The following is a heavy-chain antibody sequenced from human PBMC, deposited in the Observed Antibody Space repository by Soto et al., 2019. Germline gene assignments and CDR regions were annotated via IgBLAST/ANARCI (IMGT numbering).Heavy chain of an antibody. Sequence: QVQLVESGGGVVQPGRSLRLSCAASGFTFSSYGMHWGRQAPGKGLEWVAVISYDGSNKYYADSVKGRFTISRDNYKNTLYLQMNSLIAQDTACYYCAKRPAIVFVPAAMNYYYGMDAWGQGTTVTVSS. CDR3: AKRPAIVFVPAAMNYYYGMDA. V-gene: IGHV3-30*18. CDR2: ISYDGSNK. J-gene: IGHJ6*02. CDR1: GFTFSSYG. D-gene: IGHD2-2*01.